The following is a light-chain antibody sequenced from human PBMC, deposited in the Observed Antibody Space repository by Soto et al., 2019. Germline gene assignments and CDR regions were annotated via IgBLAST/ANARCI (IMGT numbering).Light chain of an antibody. CDR1: QNISSW. J-gene: IGKJ1*01. CDR3: QQCSNWPRT. Sequence: IVVTTSAATLSLSPAIRSTLSCRASQNISSWLIWYQQKPGKAPRLLIYEVSNMDTGIPARFSGSGSGTDFTLTISSLQPEDFAVYYCQQCSNWPRTFGQGTKVDI. V-gene: IGKV3-11*01. CDR2: EVS.